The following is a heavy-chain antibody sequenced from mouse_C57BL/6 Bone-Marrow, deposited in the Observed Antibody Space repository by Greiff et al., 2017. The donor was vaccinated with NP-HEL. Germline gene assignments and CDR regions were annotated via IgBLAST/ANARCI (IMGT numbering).Heavy chain of an antibody. Sequence: EVQLVESGGGLVQPGGSMKLSCVASGFTFSNYWMNWVRQPPEKGLEWVAQIRLKSDNYATHYAESVKGRFTISRDDSKSSVYLQMNNLRAEDTGIYYCTTTVVATSDYAMDYWGQGTSVTVSS. CDR2: IRLKSDNYAT. CDR3: TTTVVATSDYAMDY. V-gene: IGHV6-3*01. J-gene: IGHJ4*01. CDR1: GFTFSNYW. D-gene: IGHD1-1*01.